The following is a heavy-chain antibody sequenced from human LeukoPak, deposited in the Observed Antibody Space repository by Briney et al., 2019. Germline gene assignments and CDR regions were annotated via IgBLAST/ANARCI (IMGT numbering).Heavy chain of an antibody. CDR1: GGSISSYY. D-gene: IGHD3-9*01. CDR3: ARQVLRYFDWLLDWFDP. V-gene: IGHV4-59*08. Sequence: PSETLSLTCTVSGGSISSYYWSWIRQPPGKGLEWIGNIYYSGSTNYNPSLKSRVTISVDTSKNQFSLKLSSVTAADTAVYYCARQVLRYFDWLLDWFDPWGQGTLVTVSS. J-gene: IGHJ5*02. CDR2: IYYSGST.